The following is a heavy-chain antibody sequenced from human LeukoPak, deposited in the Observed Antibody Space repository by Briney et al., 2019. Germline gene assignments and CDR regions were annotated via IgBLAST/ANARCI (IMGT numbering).Heavy chain of an antibody. CDR1: GFTFSSYG. J-gene: IGHJ6*02. D-gene: IGHD3-9*01. CDR2: ISYDGSNK. CDR3: AKDLAGYYSAYYYGMDV. V-gene: IGHV3-30*18. Sequence: GRSLRLSCAVSGFTFSSYGMHWVRQAPGKGLEWVAVISYDGSNKYYADSVKGRFTISRDNSKNTLYLQMNSLRAEDTAVYYCAKDLAGYYSAYYYGMDVWGQGTTVTVSS.